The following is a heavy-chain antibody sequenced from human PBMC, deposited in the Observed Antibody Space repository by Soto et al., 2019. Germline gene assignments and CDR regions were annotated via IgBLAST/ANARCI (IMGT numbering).Heavy chain of an antibody. CDR3: AREPRRKELGIWGYFDY. D-gene: IGHD7-27*01. Sequence: EVQLVESGGGLVQPGGSLRLSCAASGFTFSSYWMHWVRQAPGKGLVWVSRINSDGSSTSYADSVKGRFTISRDNAKNTLYLQMNSLRAEDMAVYYCAREPRRKELGIWGYFDYWGQGTLVTVSS. V-gene: IGHV3-74*01. CDR1: GFTFSSYW. CDR2: INSDGSST. J-gene: IGHJ4*02.